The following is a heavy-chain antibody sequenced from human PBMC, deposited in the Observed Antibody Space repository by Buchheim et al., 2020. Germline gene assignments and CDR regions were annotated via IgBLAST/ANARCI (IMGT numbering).Heavy chain of an antibody. CDR3: ARALGGGYDFWSGYVLYGMDV. CDR1: GFTVSSNY. D-gene: IGHD3-3*01. Sequence: EVQLVESGGGLVQPGGSLRLSCAASGFTVSSNYMSWVRQAPGKGLEWVSVIYSGGSTYYADSVKGRFTISRDNSKNTLYLQMNSRRAEDTAVYYCARALGGGYDFWSGYVLYGMDVWGQGTT. J-gene: IGHJ6*02. CDR2: IYSGGST. V-gene: IGHV3-66*02.